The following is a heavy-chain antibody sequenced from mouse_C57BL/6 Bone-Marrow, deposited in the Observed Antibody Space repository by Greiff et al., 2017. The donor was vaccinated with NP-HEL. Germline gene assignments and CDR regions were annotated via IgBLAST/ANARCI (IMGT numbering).Heavy chain of an antibody. J-gene: IGHJ3*01. CDR1: GYAFSSSW. D-gene: IGHD1-1*01. V-gene: IGHV1-82*01. Sequence: VQLQQSGPELVKPGASVKISCKASGYAFSSSWMNWVKQRPGKGLEWIGRIYPGDGDTNYNGKFKGKATLTADKSSSTAYMQLSSLTSEDSAVYFCARGYYGRVPFAYWGQGTLVTVSA. CDR2: IYPGDGDT. CDR3: ARGYYGRVPFAY.